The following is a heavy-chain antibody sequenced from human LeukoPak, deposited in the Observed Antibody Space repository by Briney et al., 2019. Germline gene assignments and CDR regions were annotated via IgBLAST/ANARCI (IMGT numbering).Heavy chain of an antibody. CDR3: ARDMFVGGLDV. V-gene: IGHV4-31*03. CDR1: GDSITSRAYY. D-gene: IGHD3-16*01. CDR2: IYHSGST. Sequence: SETLSLTCTVSGDSITSRAYYWSWIRQHPGTGLEWIGYIYHSGSTYYNPSLMTRVTMSVDTSKNQFSLRLTSVTAADTAVYYCARDMFVGGLDVWGKGTTVTVSS. J-gene: IGHJ6*04.